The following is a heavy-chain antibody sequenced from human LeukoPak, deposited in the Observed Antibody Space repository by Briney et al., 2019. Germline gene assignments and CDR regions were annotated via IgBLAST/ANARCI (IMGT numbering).Heavy chain of an antibody. Sequence: PGGSLRLSCSASGFTLSRYAMHWVRQAPGKGLEYVSAISSNGGSTYYADSVKGRFTISRDNSKNTLYLQMSSLRAEDTAVYYCARTNQIDERAFDIWGQGTMVTVSS. CDR1: GFTLSRYA. V-gene: IGHV3-64D*06. CDR3: ARTNQIDERAFDI. CDR2: ISSNGGST. D-gene: IGHD1-14*01. J-gene: IGHJ3*02.